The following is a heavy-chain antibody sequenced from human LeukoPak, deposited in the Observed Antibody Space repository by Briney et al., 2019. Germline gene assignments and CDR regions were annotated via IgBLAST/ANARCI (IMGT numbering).Heavy chain of an antibody. CDR2: INHSGST. CDR1: GGSFSGYY. CDR3: ARVSTYCYDSSGKGTNYDY. Sequence: SETLSLTCAVYGGSFSGYYWSWIRQPPGKGLEWIGEINHSGSTNYNPSLKSRVTISVDTSKNQFSLKLSSVTAADTAVYYCARVSTYCYDSSGKGTNYDYWGQGTLVTVSS. V-gene: IGHV4-34*01. J-gene: IGHJ4*02. D-gene: IGHD3-22*01.